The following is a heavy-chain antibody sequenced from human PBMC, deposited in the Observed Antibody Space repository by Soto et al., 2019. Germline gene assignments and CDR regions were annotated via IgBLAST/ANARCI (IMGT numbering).Heavy chain of an antibody. CDR1: GFSLSNPRMS. V-gene: IGHV2-26*01. CDR3: ARNRGWSWLGPNDY. D-gene: IGHD1-26*01. J-gene: IGHJ4*02. CDR2: IFSNDAK. Sequence: SGPTLVNPTETLTLTCTVSGFSLSNPRMSVSWIRQPPGKALEWLAHIFSNDAKSHSSSLRSRLTISKDTSKSQVVLTMTNMDPVDTATYFCARNRGWSWLGPNDYWGQGNLVTVSS.